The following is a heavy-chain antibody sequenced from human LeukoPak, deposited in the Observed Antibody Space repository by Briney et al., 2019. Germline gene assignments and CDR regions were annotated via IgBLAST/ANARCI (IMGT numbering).Heavy chain of an antibody. CDR3: ARDPYYDFWSGYYTADY. J-gene: IGHJ4*02. V-gene: IGHV3-21*01. Sequence: GGSLRLSCAASGFTFSSHAMSWVRQAPGKGLEWVSSISSSSSYIYYADSVKGRFTISRDNAKNSLYLQMNSLRAEDTAVYYCARDPYYDFWSGYYTADYWGQGTLVTVPS. D-gene: IGHD3-3*01. CDR2: ISSSSSYI. CDR1: GFTFSSHA.